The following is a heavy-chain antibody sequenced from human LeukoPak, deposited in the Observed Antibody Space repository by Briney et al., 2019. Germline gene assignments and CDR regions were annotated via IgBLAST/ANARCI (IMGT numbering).Heavy chain of an antibody. V-gene: IGHV3-48*03. Sequence: GGSLRLSCAASRFPFSNYEMNWVRQAPGKGLEWISFISGGGTSTYYADSVKGRFTVSRDNAKNSLYLQMNSLRADDTALYYCARVIGYYGSGMTFYFDSWGQGTLVTVSS. CDR1: RFPFSNYE. CDR2: ISGGGTST. CDR3: ARVIGYYGSGMTFYFDS. D-gene: IGHD3-10*01. J-gene: IGHJ4*02.